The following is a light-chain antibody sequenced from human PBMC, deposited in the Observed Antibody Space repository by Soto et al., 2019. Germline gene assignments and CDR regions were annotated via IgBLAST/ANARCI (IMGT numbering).Light chain of an antibody. CDR2: KAS. Sequence: DIPMTQSPSTLSASVGDRVTITCRASQSISSWLAWYQQKPGKAPKLLIYKASSLEGGVPSRFSGSGSGTEFTLTISSLQPDDFAIYYCQQYNSYSRTFGQGTKVEIK. J-gene: IGKJ1*01. V-gene: IGKV1-5*03. CDR3: QQYNSYSRT. CDR1: QSISSW.